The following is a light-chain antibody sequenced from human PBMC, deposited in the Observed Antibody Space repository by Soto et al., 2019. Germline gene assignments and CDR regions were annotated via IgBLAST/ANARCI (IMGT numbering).Light chain of an antibody. V-gene: IGKV1-5*01. CDR2: DVS. CDR3: HQSNTYYT. Sequence: DIQMTQSPSTLSASVGDRVTITCRASQSVNNWLAWYQQKPGQAPKLLIYDVSTLQSGVPSRFSGRGSGTDFTLTIRRLQPDDFANYYCHQSNTYYTFGQGTKLEI. CDR1: QSVNNW. J-gene: IGKJ2*01.